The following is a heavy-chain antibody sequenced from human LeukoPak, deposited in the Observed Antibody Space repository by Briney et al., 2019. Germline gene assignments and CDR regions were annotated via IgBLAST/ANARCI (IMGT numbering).Heavy chain of an antibody. V-gene: IGHV3-9*01. J-gene: IGHJ6*02. CDR2: ISWNSGSI. CDR1: GFTFDDYA. D-gene: IGHD7-27*01. CDR3: AKDIAPLGTDGMDV. Sequence: PGRSLRLSCAASGFTFDDYAMHWVRQAPGKGLEWVSGISWNSGSIGYADSVKGRFTISRDNAKNSLYLQINSLRAEDTALYYCAKDIAPLGTDGMDVWGQGTTVTVSS.